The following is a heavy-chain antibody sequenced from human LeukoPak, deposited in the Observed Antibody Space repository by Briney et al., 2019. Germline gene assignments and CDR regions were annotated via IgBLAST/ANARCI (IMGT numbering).Heavy chain of an antibody. J-gene: IGHJ6*02. V-gene: IGHV4-4*07. CDR1: GGSLSSYY. CDR2: VHRSGDT. Sequence: PSETLSLTCSVSGGSLSSYYWSWIRQPAGKGLEWIGRVHRSGDTNYNPSLKSRLTMSVETSKNQISLRLRSGSAADTAVYYWARDDLEYSVHYGMDVWGQGTTVTVSS. CDR3: ARDDLEYSVHYGMDV. D-gene: IGHD3/OR15-3a*01.